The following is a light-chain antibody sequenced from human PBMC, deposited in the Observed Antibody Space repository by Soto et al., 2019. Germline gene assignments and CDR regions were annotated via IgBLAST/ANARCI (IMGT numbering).Light chain of an antibody. J-gene: IGKJ4*01. CDR1: QRGGRN. CDR3: QQYNHWPPLT. CDR2: GAS. V-gene: IGKV3-15*01. Sequence: EIVMTQSPATLSVSPGERATLSCGASQRGGRNLAWYQQKPGQASRLLIYGASTRATGIPARFSGSGSGTAFTLTISTLQSEDFAIYSCQQYNHWPPLTFGGGTKVEIK.